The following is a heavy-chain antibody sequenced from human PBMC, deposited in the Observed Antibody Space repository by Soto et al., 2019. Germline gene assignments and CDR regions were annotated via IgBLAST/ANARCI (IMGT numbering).Heavy chain of an antibody. D-gene: IGHD5-18*01. Sequence: ASVKVSCKASGYTFTSYDINWVRQATGQGLEWMGWMNPNSGNTGYAQKFQGRVTMTRNTSISTAYMELSSLRSEDTAVYYCARGRYSYGYGYYYYGMDVWGQGTTVTV. CDR1: GYTFTSYD. CDR3: ARGRYSYGYGYYYYGMDV. J-gene: IGHJ6*02. V-gene: IGHV1-8*01. CDR2: MNPNSGNT.